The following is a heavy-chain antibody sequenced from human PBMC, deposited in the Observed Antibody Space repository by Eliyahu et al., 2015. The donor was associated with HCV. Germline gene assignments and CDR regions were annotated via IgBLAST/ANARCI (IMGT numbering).Heavy chain of an antibody. J-gene: IGHJ4*02. CDR2: ISSTSSSI. D-gene: IGHD2-15*01. V-gene: IGHV3-48*02. Sequence: EVQLVESGGGLVQPGGSLRLSCAASGFTFSSYSMNWVRQAPGKGLEWLSFISSTSSSIYYADSMKGRFTISRDNAKNSLYLQMNSLRDEDTAVYYCARDRCSGGGCYRNFDSWGQGTLVTVSS. CDR3: ARDRCSGGGCYRNFDS. CDR1: GFTFSSYS.